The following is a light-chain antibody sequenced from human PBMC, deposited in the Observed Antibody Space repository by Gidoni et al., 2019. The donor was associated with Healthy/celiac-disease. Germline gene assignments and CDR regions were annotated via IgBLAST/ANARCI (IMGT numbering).Light chain of an antibody. CDR2: SNN. V-gene: IGLV1-44*01. Sequence: QSVLTQPPSPSPSPAQRVTISCSGSTSNIGSNTVNWYQQLPGTAPKLLIYSNNQRPSGVPDRFSGSKSGTSASLAISGLQSEDEADYYCQAWDDSLGGVFGGGTKLTVL. CDR3: QAWDDSLGGV. J-gene: IGLJ2*01. CDR1: TSNIGSNT.